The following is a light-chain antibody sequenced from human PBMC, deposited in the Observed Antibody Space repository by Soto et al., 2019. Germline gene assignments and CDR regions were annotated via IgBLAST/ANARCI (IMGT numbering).Light chain of an antibody. J-gene: IGLJ1*01. V-gene: IGLV2-14*01. Sequence: QSALTQPASVSGSPGQSITISCTGTSSDVGGYNYVSWYQQHPGKAPNLIIYEVSNRPSGVSNRFSGSKVGNTASLTISGLQADDEADYYCNSYTSKATGVFGTGTKLTVL. CDR3: NSYTSKATGV. CDR1: SSDVGGYNY. CDR2: EVS.